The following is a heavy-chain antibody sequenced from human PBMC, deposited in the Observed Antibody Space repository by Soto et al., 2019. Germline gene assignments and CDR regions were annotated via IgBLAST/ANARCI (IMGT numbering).Heavy chain of an antibody. V-gene: IGHV4-39*01. J-gene: IGHJ4*02. Sequence: SETLSLTCTVSGDSISNNTNYWGWIRQPPGKGLEWIVSIYSSGSIYYNPSLKNRVTISVLTSKSQFSLELSSVTAADTAVYYCARGLITGSHYSGGWYYFDSWGQGTQVTVSS. CDR1: GDSISNNTNY. CDR2: IYSSGSI. D-gene: IGHD6-19*01. CDR3: ARGLITGSHYSGGWYYFDS.